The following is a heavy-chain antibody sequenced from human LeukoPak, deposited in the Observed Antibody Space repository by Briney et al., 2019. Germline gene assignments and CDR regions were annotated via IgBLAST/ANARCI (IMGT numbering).Heavy chain of an antibody. CDR2: IGSSSSYI. CDR1: GFTFSSYS. Sequence: PGGSLRLSCAASGFTFSSYSMNWVRQAPGKGLEWVSPIGSSSSYIYYADSVKGRFTISRDNAKNSLYLQMNNLRAEDTAVYYCARDPSSVTFGVVITYFDYWGQGTLVTVSS. J-gene: IGHJ4*02. D-gene: IGHD3-3*01. CDR3: ARDPSSVTFGVVITYFDY. V-gene: IGHV3-21*01.